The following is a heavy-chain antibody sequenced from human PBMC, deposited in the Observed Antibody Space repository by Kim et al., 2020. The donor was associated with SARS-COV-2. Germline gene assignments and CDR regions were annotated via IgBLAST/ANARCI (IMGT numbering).Heavy chain of an antibody. CDR1: GGSVSSGGYF. D-gene: IGHD3-22*01. CDR2: MFYGGTT. V-gene: IGHV4-61*08. CDR3: ATQDRNGYDCFDP. J-gene: IGHJ5*02. Sequence: SETLSLTCTVSGGSVSSGGYFWSWIRQPPGKGLEWIGYMFYGGTTNYNPSLRSRVTISVDMSKNQFSLKLNSVTAADTAVYYCATQDRNGYDCFDPWGQGTLVTVSS.